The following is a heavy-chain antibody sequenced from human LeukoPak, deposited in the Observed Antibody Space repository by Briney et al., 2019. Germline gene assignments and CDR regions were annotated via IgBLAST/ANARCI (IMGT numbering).Heavy chain of an antibody. V-gene: IGHV4-30-2*01. CDR1: GGSISSGGYS. Sequence: SETLSLTCAVSGGSISSGGYSWSWIRQPPGKGLEWIGYIYHSGSTYYNPSLKSRVTISVDTSKNQFSLKLSSVTAADTAVYYCARGGRRWLQARRSWFDPWGQGTLVTVSS. D-gene: IGHD5-24*01. CDR3: ARGGRRWLQARRSWFDP. J-gene: IGHJ5*02. CDR2: IYHSGST.